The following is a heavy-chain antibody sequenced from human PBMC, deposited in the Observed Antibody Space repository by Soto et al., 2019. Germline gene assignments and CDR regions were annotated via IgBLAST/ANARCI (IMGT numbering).Heavy chain of an antibody. Sequence: ASVKVSCKASGYTFTSYGISWVRQAPGQGLEWMGWISAYNGNTNYAQKLQGRVTMTTDTSTSTAYMELRSLRSDDTAVYACARDVRGDIVVVGAATGLLDYYGMDVWGQGTTVTVSS. CDR3: ARDVRGDIVVVGAATGLLDYYGMDV. CDR1: GYTFTSYG. D-gene: IGHD2-15*01. J-gene: IGHJ6*02. CDR2: ISAYNGNT. V-gene: IGHV1-18*01.